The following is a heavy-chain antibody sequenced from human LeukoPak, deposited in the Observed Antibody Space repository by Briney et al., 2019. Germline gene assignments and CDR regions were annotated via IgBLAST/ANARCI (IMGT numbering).Heavy chain of an antibody. D-gene: IGHD6-13*01. CDR3: ARLAAAGTNAFDI. CDR2: INHSGST. Sequence: SETLSLTCAVYGGSFSGYYWSWIRQPPGKGLEWIGEINHSGSTNYNPSLKSRVTISVDTSKNQFSLKLSSVTAADTAVYYCARLAAAGTNAFDIWGQGTMVTASS. J-gene: IGHJ3*02. CDR1: GGSFSGYY. V-gene: IGHV4-34*01.